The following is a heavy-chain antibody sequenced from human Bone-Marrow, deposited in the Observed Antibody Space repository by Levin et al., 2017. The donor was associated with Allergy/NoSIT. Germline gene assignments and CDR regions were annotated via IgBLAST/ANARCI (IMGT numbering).Heavy chain of an antibody. CDR1: GFTFKNYA. Sequence: GESLKISCAASGFTFKNYAMRWVRQAPGKGLVWVSGISSGGSGTYYIDSAKGRFTISRDNSNNMVYLQMNSLRAEDTAVYYCAKTLKSGSGSYPMENGLDVWGQGTTVIVSS. D-gene: IGHD3-10*01. V-gene: IGHV3-23*01. CDR3: AKTLKSGSGSYPMENGLDV. CDR2: ISSGGSGT. J-gene: IGHJ6*02.